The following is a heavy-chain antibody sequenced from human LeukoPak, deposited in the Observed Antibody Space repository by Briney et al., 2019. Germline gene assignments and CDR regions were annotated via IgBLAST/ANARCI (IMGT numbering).Heavy chain of an antibody. CDR1: GGSISTSAYY. CDR2: IYYSGNT. J-gene: IGHJ4*02. Sequence: PSETLSLTCIVSGGSISTSAYYWGWIRQPPGEGLQWIGSIYYSGNTYYNSSLKSRVTISVDTSTSQFSLRLSSVTAADTAVYYCARDGRLVRGASDYWGQGTLVTVSS. D-gene: IGHD3-10*01. CDR3: ARDGRLVRGASDY. V-gene: IGHV4-39*02.